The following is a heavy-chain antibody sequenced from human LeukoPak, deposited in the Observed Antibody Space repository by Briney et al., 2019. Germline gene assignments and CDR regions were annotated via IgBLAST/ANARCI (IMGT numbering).Heavy chain of an antibody. Sequence: ASVKVSCKVSGYTLTELSMHWVRQAPGKGLERMGGFDPEDGETIYAQKFQGRVTITEDTSTDTAYMELSSLRSEDTAVYYCATGLRFLVTYYYYGMDVWGQGTTVTVSS. V-gene: IGHV1-24*01. CDR3: ATGLRFLVTYYYYGMDV. D-gene: IGHD3-3*01. CDR2: FDPEDGET. CDR1: GYTLTELS. J-gene: IGHJ6*02.